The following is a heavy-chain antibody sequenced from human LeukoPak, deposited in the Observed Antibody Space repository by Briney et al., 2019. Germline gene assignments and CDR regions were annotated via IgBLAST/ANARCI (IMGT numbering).Heavy chain of an antibody. J-gene: IGHJ5*02. CDR1: GYTFTNYA. D-gene: IGHD6-13*01. CDR2: INAGNGNT. Sequence: ASVKVSCKASGYTFTNYAMHWVRQAPGQRLEWMGWINAGNGNTKYSQEFQGRVTITRDTSASTAYMELSSLRSEDMAVYYCARDYSSSWYDNWFDPWGQGTLVTVSS. V-gene: IGHV1-3*03. CDR3: ARDYSSSWYDNWFDP.